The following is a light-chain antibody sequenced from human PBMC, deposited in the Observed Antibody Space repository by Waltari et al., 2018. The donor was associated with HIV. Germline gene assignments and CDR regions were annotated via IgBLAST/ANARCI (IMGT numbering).Light chain of an antibody. J-gene: IGKJ3*01. V-gene: IGKV4-1*01. CDR2: WAS. Sequence: DIVMTQSPDSLAVSLGERVTINCKSSKSVLYSSNNKNYLAWYQQKPGQPPKLLIYWASTRESGVPDRFSGSGSGTDFTLTISSLQAEDVAVYYCQQYYSTPFTFGPGTKVDIK. CDR3: QQYYSTPFT. CDR1: KSVLYSSNNKNY.